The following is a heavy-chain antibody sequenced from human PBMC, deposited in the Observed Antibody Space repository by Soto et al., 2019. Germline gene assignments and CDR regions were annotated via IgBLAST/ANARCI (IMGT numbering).Heavy chain of an antibody. J-gene: IGHJ6*02. Sequence: VQSLKISCKGSGYGFTSYWIGWVRQMPGKGLEWMGIIYPVDSDTRYSPSFQGQVTISADKSTSTAYLQWSSLKASATAEYYCVSLAYCYYCNGMDGWGRGTTGTAS. CDR2: IYPVDSDT. V-gene: IGHV5-51*01. CDR1: GYGFTSYW. CDR3: VSLAYCYYCNGMDG.